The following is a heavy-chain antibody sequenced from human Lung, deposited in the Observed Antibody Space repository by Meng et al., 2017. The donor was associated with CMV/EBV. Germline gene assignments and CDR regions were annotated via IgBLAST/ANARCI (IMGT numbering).Heavy chain of an antibody. CDR2: IKADGSEK. CDR1: GFTFSSHW. CDR3: ACNSGDC. J-gene: IGHJ4*02. D-gene: IGHD3-10*01. V-gene: IGHV3-7*01. Sequence: GGXLRLSCAASGFTFSSHWMCWVRQAPGKGLEWVANIKADGSEKYYVDSVKGRFTVSRDNAKNSLYLQMNSLRAEDTAVYYCACNSGDCWGQGTLVTVSS.